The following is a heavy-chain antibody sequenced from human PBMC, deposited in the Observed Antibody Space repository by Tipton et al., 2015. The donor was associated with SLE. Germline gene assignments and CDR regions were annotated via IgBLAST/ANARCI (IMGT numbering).Heavy chain of an antibody. V-gene: IGHV4-34*01. Sequence: TLSLTCAVYGGSFSDYYWSWIRQPPGKGLEWIGEINHSGSTNYNPSLKSRVTISVDTSKNQFSLKLSSVTAADTAVYYCASDRNSGDWYFDLWGRGTLVTVSS. D-gene: IGHD4-23*01. CDR1: GGSFSDYY. J-gene: IGHJ2*01. CDR2: INHSGST. CDR3: ASDRNSGDWYFDL.